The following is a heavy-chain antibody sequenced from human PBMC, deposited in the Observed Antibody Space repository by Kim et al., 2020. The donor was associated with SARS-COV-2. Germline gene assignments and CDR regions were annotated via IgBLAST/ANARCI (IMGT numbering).Heavy chain of an antibody. CDR1: GYTFTSYD. D-gene: IGHD3-22*01. CDR2: MNPNSGNT. CDR3: ARIWALLASSTDYYDSSGPYYYYGMDV. J-gene: IGHJ6*02. Sequence: ASVKVSCKASGYTFTSYDINWVRQATGQGLEWMGWMNPNSGNTGYAQKFQGRVTMTRNTSISTAYMELSSLRSEDTAVYYCARIWALLASSTDYYDSSGPYYYYGMDVWGQGTTVTVSS. V-gene: IGHV1-8*01.